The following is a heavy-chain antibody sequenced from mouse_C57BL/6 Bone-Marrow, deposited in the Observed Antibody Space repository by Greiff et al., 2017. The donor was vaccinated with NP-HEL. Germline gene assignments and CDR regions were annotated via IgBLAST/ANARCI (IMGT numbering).Heavy chain of an antibody. CDR2: INPYNGGT. CDR1: GYTFTDYY. D-gene: IGHD1-1*01. CDR3: AREEVYYYGSLDY. J-gene: IGHJ2*01. V-gene: IGHV1-19*01. Sequence: VQLQQSGPVLVKPGASVKMSCKASGYTFTDYYMNWVKQSHGKSLEWIGVINPYNGGTSYNQKFKGKATLTVDKSSSTAYMELNSLTSEDSAVYYSAREEVYYYGSLDYWGQGTTLTVSS.